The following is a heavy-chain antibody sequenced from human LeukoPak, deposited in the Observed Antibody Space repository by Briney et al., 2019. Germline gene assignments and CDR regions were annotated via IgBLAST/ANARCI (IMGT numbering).Heavy chain of an antibody. D-gene: IGHD1-26*01. Sequence: GVSLRLSCGAWGFTYRIYWVMGVRRARGRGPEGVANIKQDGSEKDYVDSERGRFTISRDNAKNSLYLEMNSLRVGDTAVYYCAGEKIGGGTNFDPWGQGTPVTVSS. V-gene: IGHV3-7*01. CDR1: GFTYRIYW. J-gene: IGHJ5*02. CDR3: AGEKIGGGTNFDP. CDR2: IKQDGSEK.